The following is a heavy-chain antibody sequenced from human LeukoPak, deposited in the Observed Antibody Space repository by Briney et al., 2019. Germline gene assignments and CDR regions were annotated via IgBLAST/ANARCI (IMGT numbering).Heavy chain of an antibody. CDR2: VNHSGIT. D-gene: IGHD2-15*01. J-gene: IGHJ6*02. V-gene: IGHV4-34*01. Sequence: SETLSLTCAVHGGSLSGYFWSWIRQPPGTGLEWIGEVNHSGITNYSPSLKSRVTISVDTSKNQFSLKLSSVTAADTAVYYCARVPYCSGGSCNYYYYYGMDVWGQGTTVTVSS. CDR3: ARVPYCSGGSCNYYYYYGMDV. CDR1: GGSLSGYF.